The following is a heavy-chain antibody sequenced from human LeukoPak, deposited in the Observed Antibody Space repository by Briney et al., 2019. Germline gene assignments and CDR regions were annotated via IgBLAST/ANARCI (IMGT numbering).Heavy chain of an antibody. CDR2: INSDGSST. CDR1: GFTFSSYW. D-gene: IGHD4-17*01. V-gene: IGHV3-74*01. CDR3: ARWGYTVTTSH. Sequence: PGGSLRLSCAACGFTFSSYWMRWVRQAPGKGLVWVSRINSDGSSTSYADYVKGRFTISRDNAKNTLYLQMNSLRAEDTAVYYCARWGYTVTTSHWGQGTLVTVSS. J-gene: IGHJ4*02.